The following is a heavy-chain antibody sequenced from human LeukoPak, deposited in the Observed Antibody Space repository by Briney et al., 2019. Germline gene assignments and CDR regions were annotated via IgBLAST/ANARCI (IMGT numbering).Heavy chain of an antibody. J-gene: IGHJ2*01. CDR2: INPNSGGT. Sequence: GASVKVSCNASGYTVTGYDMHWVRQAPGQGLGWMGWINPNSGGTTYAKKSQGRVTMNRDTSISTAYMELSRLRSDDTAVYYCSRTPLAVYWYFDLWGRGTVVTVSS. CDR3: SRTPLAVYWYFDL. V-gene: IGHV1-2*02. CDR1: GYTVTGYD.